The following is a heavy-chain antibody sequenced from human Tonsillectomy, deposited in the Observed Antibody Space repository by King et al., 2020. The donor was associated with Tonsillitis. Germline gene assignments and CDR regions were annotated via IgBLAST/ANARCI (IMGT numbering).Heavy chain of an antibody. CDR2: ISGNSGST. Sequence: VQLVESGGGLVQPGGSLRLSCAASGFTFSSYAMTWVRQAPGKGLEWVSAISGNSGSTYYADSVKGRFTISRDNSKNTRYLQMNSLRAEDTAIYYCAKLGYSSGWYGYFDYWGQGTLVTVSS. V-gene: IGHV3-23*04. CDR3: AKLGYSSGWYGYFDY. D-gene: IGHD6-19*01. CDR1: GFTFSSYA. J-gene: IGHJ4*02.